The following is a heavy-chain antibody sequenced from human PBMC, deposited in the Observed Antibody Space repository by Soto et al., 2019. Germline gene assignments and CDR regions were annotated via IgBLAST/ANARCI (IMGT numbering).Heavy chain of an antibody. CDR3: ARDLWGYCGTDCYPLDV. CDR2: MYNTGST. Sequence: PSETLSLTCTVSGGSISRYYWSWIRQPPGKGLEWIGYMYNTGSTVYNPSFKSRVTISVDTSKNQFSLELNSVTAADTAVYYCARDLWGYCGTDCYPLDVWGQGTTVTVSS. J-gene: IGHJ6*02. D-gene: IGHD2-21*02. CDR1: GGSISRYY. V-gene: IGHV4-59*01.